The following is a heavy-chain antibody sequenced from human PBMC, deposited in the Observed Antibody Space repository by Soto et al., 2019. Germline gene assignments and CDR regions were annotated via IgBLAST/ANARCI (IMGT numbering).Heavy chain of an antibody. Sequence: ASVKVSCKASGYTFTSYYMHWVRQAPGQGLEWMGIINPSGGSTSYAQKFQGRVTMTRDTSTSAVYMELSSLRSEDTAVYYCARGVAGAGVYYYGMDVWGQGTTVTVSS. D-gene: IGHD6-13*01. CDR3: ARGVAGAGVYYYGMDV. CDR2: INPSGGST. V-gene: IGHV1-46*01. CDR1: GYTFTSYY. J-gene: IGHJ6*02.